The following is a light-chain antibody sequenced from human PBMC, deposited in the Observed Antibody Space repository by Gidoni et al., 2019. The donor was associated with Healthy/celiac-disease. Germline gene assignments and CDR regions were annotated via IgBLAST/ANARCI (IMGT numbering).Light chain of an antibody. J-gene: IGKJ2*01. V-gene: IGKV1-33*01. Sequence: DIQITQSPSSLSASVGDRVTITCQASQDISNYLNWYQQKPGKAPKLLIYDASNLETGVPSRFSGSGSGTDFTFTISSLQPEDNATYYCQQYDNLPMYTFGQGTKLEIK. CDR3: QQYDNLPMYT. CDR2: DAS. CDR1: QDISNY.